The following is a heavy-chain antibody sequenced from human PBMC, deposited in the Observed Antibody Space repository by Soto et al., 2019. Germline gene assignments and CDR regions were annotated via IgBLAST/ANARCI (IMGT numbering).Heavy chain of an antibody. CDR2: INAGNGNT. CDR1: GYTFTSYS. CDR3: ARSIVVVTALDY. Sequence: ASVKVSCNASGYTFTSYSMHWLRQAPGQRLEWMGWINAGNGNTKYSQKFQGRVTITRDTSASTAYMELSSLRFEDTAVYYCARSIVVVTALDYWGQGTLVTVSS. V-gene: IGHV1-3*01. D-gene: IGHD2-21*02. J-gene: IGHJ4*02.